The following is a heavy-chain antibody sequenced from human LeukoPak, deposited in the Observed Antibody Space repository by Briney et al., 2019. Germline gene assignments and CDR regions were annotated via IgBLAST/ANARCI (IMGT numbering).Heavy chain of an antibody. Sequence: PSETLSLTCTVSGGSISSSSYYWGWIRQPPGKGLEWIGSIYYSGSTYYNPSLKSRVTISVDTSKNQFSLKLSSVTAADTAVYYCARHRVGYYYDSSGPKWFDPWGQGTLVTVSS. CDR1: GGSISSSSYY. CDR2: IYYSGST. J-gene: IGHJ5*02. CDR3: ARHRVGYYYDSSGPKWFDP. V-gene: IGHV4-39*01. D-gene: IGHD3-22*01.